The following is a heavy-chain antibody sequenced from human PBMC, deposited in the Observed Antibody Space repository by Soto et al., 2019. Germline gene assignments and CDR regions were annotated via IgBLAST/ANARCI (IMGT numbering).Heavy chain of an antibody. Sequence: ASVKVSCKASGYTFTDYYIHWVRQAPGQGLEWMGWISPRTGSANYAQKFQGRVTVTRDTPTSTAYMELSRLTSDDTAVYYCARSLTEGYCTITGCYTRPLYGMDVWGQGTTVTVSS. J-gene: IGHJ6*02. V-gene: IGHV1-2*02. CDR1: GYTFTDYY. CDR2: ISPRTGSA. D-gene: IGHD2-2*02. CDR3: ARSLTEGYCTITGCYTRPLYGMDV.